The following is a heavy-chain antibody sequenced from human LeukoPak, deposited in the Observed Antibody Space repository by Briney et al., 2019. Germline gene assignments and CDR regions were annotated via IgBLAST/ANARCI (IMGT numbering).Heavy chain of an antibody. D-gene: IGHD1-7*01. Sequence: SETLSLTCAVYGGSFSGYYWSWIRKPPGKGLEWIGEINHSGSTNYSPSLKSRVTISVDTSRNQFSLKLSSVTAADTAVYYCARGQRSPRTNFDYWGQGTLVTVSS. CDR2: INHSGST. CDR1: GGSFSGYY. CDR3: ARGQRSPRTNFDY. V-gene: IGHV4-34*01. J-gene: IGHJ4*02.